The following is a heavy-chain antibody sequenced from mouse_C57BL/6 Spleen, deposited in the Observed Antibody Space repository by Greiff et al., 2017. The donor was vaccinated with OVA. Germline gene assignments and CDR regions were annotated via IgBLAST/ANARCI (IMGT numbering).Heavy chain of an antibody. CDR3: ARLGDYDEGCYYFDY. Sequence: QVKLQQSGAELVKPGASVKLSCKASGYTFTSYWMQWVKQRPGQGLEWIGEIDPSDSYTNYNQKFKGKATLTVDTSSSTAYMQLSSLTSEDSAVYYCARLGDYDEGCYYFDYWGQGTTLTVSS. CDR1: GYTFTSYW. CDR2: IDPSDSYT. V-gene: IGHV1-50*01. D-gene: IGHD2-4*01. J-gene: IGHJ2*01.